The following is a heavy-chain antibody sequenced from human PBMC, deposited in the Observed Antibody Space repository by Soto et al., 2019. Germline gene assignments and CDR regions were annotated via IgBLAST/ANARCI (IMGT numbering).Heavy chain of an antibody. Sequence: QVQLVQSGAEVKKPGSSVKVSCKASGGTFSSYAISWVRQAPGQGLEWMGGIIPIFGTANYAQKFQGRVTIPADESTSTAYRELSSLRSEDRAVYYCASKPYIAAAGTSGFDPWGQGTLVTVSS. V-gene: IGHV1-69*01. CDR1: GGTFSSYA. CDR2: IIPIFGTA. D-gene: IGHD6-13*01. CDR3: ASKPYIAAAGTSGFDP. J-gene: IGHJ5*02.